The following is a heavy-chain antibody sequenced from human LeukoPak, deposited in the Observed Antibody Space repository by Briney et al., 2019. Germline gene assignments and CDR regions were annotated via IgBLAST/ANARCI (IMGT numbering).Heavy chain of an antibody. V-gene: IGHV4-59*04. J-gene: IGHJ4*02. CDR1: RGSLNTYY. Sequence: PSETLSLTCTVSRGSLNTYYWSWIRQTPRNGLEYIGYIYYSGTTNYNPSLKSRATMSLDTSKNQFSLKLSSVTAADTAVYYCASGGTQWLARGPFDYWGQGTLVTVSS. CDR3: ASGGTQWLARGPFDY. D-gene: IGHD6-19*01. CDR2: IYYSGTT.